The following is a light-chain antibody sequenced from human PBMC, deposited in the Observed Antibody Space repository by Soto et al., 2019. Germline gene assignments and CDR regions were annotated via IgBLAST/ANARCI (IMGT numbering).Light chain of an antibody. J-gene: IGLJ1*01. CDR1: TSDVGSHNF. V-gene: IGLV2-14*01. CDR3: SSFTNSSNYV. CDR2: EVT. Sequence: QSVLTQPASVSGSPGQSITISCTGTTSDVGSHNFVSWYQQLPGKAPKLLIYEVTNRPSGTSNRFSGSKSGNTASLTISGLQAEDEADYYCSSFTNSSNYVFGTGTKLTVL.